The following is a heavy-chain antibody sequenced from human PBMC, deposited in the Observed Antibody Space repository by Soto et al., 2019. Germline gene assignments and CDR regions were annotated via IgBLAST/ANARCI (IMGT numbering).Heavy chain of an antibody. D-gene: IGHD5-18*01. Sequence: QVQLQESGPGLVKPSQTLSLTCTVSGGSISSGGYYWSWIRQHPGKGLEWIGYIYYSGSTYYNPSLKMRITISVDTSKNQSALKLSSVTAADTAVYYCASVDTAMVGNAFDIWGQGTMVTVSS. CDR1: GGSISSGGYY. J-gene: IGHJ3*02. CDR2: IYYSGST. V-gene: IGHV4-31*03. CDR3: ASVDTAMVGNAFDI.